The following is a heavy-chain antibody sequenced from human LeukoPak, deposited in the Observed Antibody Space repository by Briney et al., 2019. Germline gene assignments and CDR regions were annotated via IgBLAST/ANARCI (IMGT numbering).Heavy chain of an antibody. CDR3: ARLGYSSSSNWFDP. Sequence: TGGSLRLSCAASGFTVSSNYMSWVRQAPGKGLEWVSVIYSGGSTYYADSVKGRFTISRDNAKNSLYLQMDSLRAEDTAVYCCARLGYSSSSNWFDPWGQGTLVTVSS. CDR1: GFTVSSNY. CDR2: IYSGGST. J-gene: IGHJ5*02. V-gene: IGHV3-53*01. D-gene: IGHD2-15*01.